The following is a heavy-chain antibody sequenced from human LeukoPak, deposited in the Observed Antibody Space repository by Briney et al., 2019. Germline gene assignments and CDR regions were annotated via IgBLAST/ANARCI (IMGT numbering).Heavy chain of an antibody. CDR1: EFTFSRYT. V-gene: IGHV3-7*01. CDR2: IKQDGSEK. J-gene: IGHJ3*02. CDR3: ARDHGPGGWYRPTDAFDI. Sequence: GGSLRLSCAASEFTFSRYTMNWVRQAPGKGLEWVANIKQDGSEKYYVDSVKGRFTISRDNAKNSLYLQMNSLRAEDTAVYYCARDHGPGGWYRPTDAFDIWGQGTMVTVSS. D-gene: IGHD6-19*01.